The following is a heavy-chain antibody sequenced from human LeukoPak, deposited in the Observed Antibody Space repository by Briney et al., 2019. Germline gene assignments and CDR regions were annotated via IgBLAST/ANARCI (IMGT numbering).Heavy chain of an antibody. D-gene: IGHD6-19*01. CDR1: GFTFSSYG. Sequence: GRSLRLSCAASGFTFSSYGMPWVRQAPGKGLEWVAVISYDGSNKYYAVSVKGRFTISRDNSKNTLSLQMSSLRADDTAVYYCAQGAMAGTPNSPSLWGQGTLVTVSS. CDR2: ISYDGSNK. J-gene: IGHJ4*02. CDR3: AQGAMAGTPNSPSL. V-gene: IGHV3-30*18.